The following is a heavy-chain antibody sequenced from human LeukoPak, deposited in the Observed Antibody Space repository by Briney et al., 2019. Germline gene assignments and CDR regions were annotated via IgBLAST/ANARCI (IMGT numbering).Heavy chain of an antibody. V-gene: IGHV3-48*03. D-gene: IGHD5-24*01. CDR1: GFTFSSYE. Sequence: GGSLRLSCAASGFTFSSYEMNWVRQAPGKGLEWVSYISSSGSTIYYADSVKGRFTISRDNAKNSLYLQMNSLRAEDTAVYYCAREDGYNDYFDYWGQGTLVTVSS. CDR2: ISSSGSTI. J-gene: IGHJ4*02. CDR3: AREDGYNDYFDY.